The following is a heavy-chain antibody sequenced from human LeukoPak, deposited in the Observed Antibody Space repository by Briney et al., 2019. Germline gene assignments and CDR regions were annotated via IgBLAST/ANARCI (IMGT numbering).Heavy chain of an antibody. V-gene: IGHV4-61*02. CDR3: AREDRAARHFDY. J-gene: IGHJ4*02. Sequence: SETLSLTCTVSGGSISSGSYYWSWIRQPAGKGLEWIGRIYTSGSTNYNPSLKSRVTISVDTSKNQFSLKLSSVTAADTAVYYCAREDRAARHFDYWGQGTLVTVSS. CDR2: IYTSGST. CDR1: GGSISSGSYY. D-gene: IGHD6-13*01.